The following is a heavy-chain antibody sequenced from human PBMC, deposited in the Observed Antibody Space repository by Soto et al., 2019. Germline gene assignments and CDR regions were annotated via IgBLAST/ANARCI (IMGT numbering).Heavy chain of an antibody. CDR3: ARHDTPRPLTVGGAPSVTPDAFDV. V-gene: IGHV4-39*01. CDR1: GASVSSSFSY. CDR2: IYYSGTT. Sequence: QLQLQESGPGLVKPSETLSLTCTVSGASVSSSFSYWGWIRQPPGKGLEWIGTIYYSGTTYYNPSLESRITVSVETSKNQLSLTLTSVSAADTAVYYCARHDTPRPLTVGGAPSVTPDAFDVWGRGTMVTVSS. D-gene: IGHD3-9*01. J-gene: IGHJ3*01.